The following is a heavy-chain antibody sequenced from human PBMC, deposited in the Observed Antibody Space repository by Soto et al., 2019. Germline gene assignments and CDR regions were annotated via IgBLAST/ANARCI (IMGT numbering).Heavy chain of an antibody. D-gene: IGHD5-18*01. Sequence: GGSLRLSCAASGFTFSSYWMSWVRQAPGKGLEWVANIKQDGSEKYYVDSVKGRFTISRDNAKNSLYLQMNSLRAEDTAVYYCARVDTATRGYYYYGMDVWGQGTTVTVSS. CDR2: IKQDGSEK. CDR1: GFTFSSYW. CDR3: ARVDTATRGYYYYGMDV. J-gene: IGHJ6*02. V-gene: IGHV3-7*03.